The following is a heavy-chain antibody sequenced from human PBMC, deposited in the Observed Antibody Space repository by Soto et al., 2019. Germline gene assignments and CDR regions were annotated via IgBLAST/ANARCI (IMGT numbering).Heavy chain of an antibody. CDR3: TTDRSSWILPVFDY. Sequence: EVQLVESGGGVVKPGGSLRLSCAASGCTFSSAWMSWVRQAPGKGLEWVGRIKRKTDGGTTDYDAPVKGRFTIARDDTNTTLYLQMNSLKTEDTAVYYCTTDRSSWILPVFDYWGQGTLVTVSS. CDR1: GCTFSSAW. CDR2: IKRKTDGGTT. J-gene: IGHJ4*02. D-gene: IGHD6-13*01. V-gene: IGHV3-15*01.